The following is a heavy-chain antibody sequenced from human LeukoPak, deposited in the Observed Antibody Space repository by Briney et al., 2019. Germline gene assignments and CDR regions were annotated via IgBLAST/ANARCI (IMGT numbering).Heavy chain of an antibody. D-gene: IGHD3-10*01. CDR1: GFTFSSYA. CDR3: AKGDDRSNYALDY. CDR2: IGGSGGST. J-gene: IGHJ4*02. V-gene: IGHV3-23*01. Sequence: GGSLRLSCAASGFTFSSYAMSWVRQAPGKGLEWVSDIGGSGGSTKYADSVKGRFTIARDNYKNTLYLQMNSLRAEDTAIYYCAKGDDRSNYALDYWGQGTLVTVSS.